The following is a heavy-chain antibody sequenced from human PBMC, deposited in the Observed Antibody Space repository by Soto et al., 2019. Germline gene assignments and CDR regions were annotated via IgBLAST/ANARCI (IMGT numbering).Heavy chain of an antibody. V-gene: IGHV1-18*04. J-gene: IGHJ3*02. D-gene: IGHD6-19*01. CDR3: ARAVAVAGMSEDAFDI. CDR2: ISAYNGNT. Sequence: ASVKVSCKASGYIFTDYYMHWVRQAPGQELGWMGWISAYNGNTNYAQKLQGRVTMTTDTSTSTAYMELRSLRSDDTAVYYCARAVAVAGMSEDAFDIWGQGTMVTVSS. CDR1: GYIFTDYY.